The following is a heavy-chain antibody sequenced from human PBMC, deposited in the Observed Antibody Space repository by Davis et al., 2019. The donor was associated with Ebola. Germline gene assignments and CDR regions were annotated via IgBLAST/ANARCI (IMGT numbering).Heavy chain of an antibody. Sequence: PGGSLRLSCAASGFTFSSYGMHWVRQAPGKGLEWVAVISYDGSNKYYADSVKGRFTISRDNSKNTLYLQMNSLRAEDTAVYYCARGGSIVVVAYGMDVWGQGTTVTVSS. CDR1: GFTFSSYG. CDR2: ISYDGSNK. D-gene: IGHD2-15*01. J-gene: IGHJ6*02. V-gene: IGHV3-30*03. CDR3: ARGGSIVVVAYGMDV.